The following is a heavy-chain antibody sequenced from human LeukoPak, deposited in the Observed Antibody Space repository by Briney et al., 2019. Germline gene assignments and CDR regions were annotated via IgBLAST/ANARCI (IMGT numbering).Heavy chain of an antibody. Sequence: ASVKVSCKASGGTFSSYAISWVRQAPGRGLEWMGGIIPIFGTANYAQKFQGRVTITTDESTSTAYMELSSLGSEDTAVYYCASGGTYYYGSGSYRFFDYRGQGTLVTVSS. CDR3: ASGGTYYYGSGSYRFFDY. J-gene: IGHJ4*02. CDR2: IIPIFGTA. D-gene: IGHD3-10*01. V-gene: IGHV1-69*05. CDR1: GGTFSSYA.